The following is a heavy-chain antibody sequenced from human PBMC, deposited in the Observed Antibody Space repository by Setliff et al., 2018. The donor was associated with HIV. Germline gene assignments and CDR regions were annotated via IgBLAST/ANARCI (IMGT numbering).Heavy chain of an antibody. V-gene: IGHV3-9*01. Sequence: GGSLRLSCAASGFTFDEYAMHWVRQAPGKGLEWVSGITSNSGRIGYADSIKGRFTISRDNAKSSLFLQMKSLRVEDTALYYCARAGRRHYYGSGSYAVFDYWGQGIVVTVSS. D-gene: IGHD3-10*01. CDR3: ARAGRRHYYGSGSYAVFDY. CDR2: ITSNSGRI. CDR1: GFTFDEYA. J-gene: IGHJ4*02.